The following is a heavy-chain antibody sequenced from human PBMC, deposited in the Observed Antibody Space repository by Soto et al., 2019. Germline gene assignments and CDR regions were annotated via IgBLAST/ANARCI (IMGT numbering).Heavy chain of an antibody. D-gene: IGHD2-8*01. CDR3: ARLVIDIVLMVPGYFDY. V-gene: IGHV4-30-4*01. CDR2: IYYSGST. CDR1: GGSISSGDYY. J-gene: IGHJ4*02. Sequence: SETLSLTCTVSGGSISSGDYYWSWIRQPPGKGLEWIGYIYYSGSTYYNPSLKSRVTISVDTSKNQFSLKLSSVTAADTAVYYCARLVIDIVLMVPGYFDYWGQGTLVTSPQ.